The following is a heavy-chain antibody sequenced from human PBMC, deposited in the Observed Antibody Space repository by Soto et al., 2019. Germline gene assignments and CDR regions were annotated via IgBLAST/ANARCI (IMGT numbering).Heavy chain of an antibody. Sequence: QVQLVQSGDEVRKPGSSVKVSCKASGYILVNYGIAWVRQAPGQGLEWMGWISPYSGNPHYASKVQGRLTMTTDTSTSTAYMELGSLTSDDTAVYYCAMVDNYVTPTPQDVWGQGTTVTVSS. CDR1: GYILVNYG. D-gene: IGHD3-16*01. V-gene: IGHV1-18*01. CDR3: AMVDNYVTPTPQDV. J-gene: IGHJ6*02. CDR2: ISPYSGNP.